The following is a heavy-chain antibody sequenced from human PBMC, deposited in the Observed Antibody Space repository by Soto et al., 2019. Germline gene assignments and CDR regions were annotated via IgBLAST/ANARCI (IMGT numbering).Heavy chain of an antibody. CDR3: ARSYDFWSGPNENWFDP. CDR1: GGSISSGGYY. CDR2: IYYSGST. Sequence: TSETLSLTCTVSGGSISSGGYYWSWIRQHPGKGLEWIGYIYYSGSTYYNPSLKSRVTISVDTSKNQFSLKLSSVTAADTAVYYCARSYDFWSGPNENWFDPWGQGTLVTVSS. D-gene: IGHD3-3*01. J-gene: IGHJ5*02. V-gene: IGHV4-31*03.